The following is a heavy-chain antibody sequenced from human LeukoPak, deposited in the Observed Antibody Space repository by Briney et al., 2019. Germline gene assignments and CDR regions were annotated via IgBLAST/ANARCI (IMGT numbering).Heavy chain of an antibody. CDR3: AREVDTAVDWFDP. V-gene: IGHV4-59*11. CDR1: GGSISGHY. CDR2: IHYTGKP. Sequence: PSETLSLTCSVSGGSISGHYWTWIRQPPGKGLEWIGQIHYTGKPDYNPSLKSRITISVDTSKNQVSLQVSSVTAADTAVYYCAREVDTAVDWFDPWGQGTLVTVSS. D-gene: IGHD5-18*01. J-gene: IGHJ5*02.